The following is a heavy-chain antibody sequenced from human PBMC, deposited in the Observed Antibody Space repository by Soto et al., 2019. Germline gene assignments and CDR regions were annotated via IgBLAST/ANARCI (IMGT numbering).Heavy chain of an antibody. CDR1: GYTFTSYD. Sequence: ASVKVSCKASGYTFTSYDINWVRQATGEGLEWMGWMNPKSGNTGYAQKFQGRVTMTRNTSISTAYMELSSLRSEDTAVYYCARVPYVYCSGGSCYVGYWGQGTLVTVSS. CDR2: MNPKSGNT. CDR3: ARVPYVYCSGGSCYVGY. D-gene: IGHD2-15*01. V-gene: IGHV1-8*01. J-gene: IGHJ4*02.